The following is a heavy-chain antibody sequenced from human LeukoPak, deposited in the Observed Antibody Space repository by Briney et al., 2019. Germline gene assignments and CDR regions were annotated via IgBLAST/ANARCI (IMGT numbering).Heavy chain of an antibody. CDR3: AGGSLLQYYVDV. V-gene: IGHV3-74*01. Sequence: GGSLRLSCAASGFTFSSYWMHWVRQAPGKGLVWVSRVKTDGSVTNYADSVKGRFTVSRDNAKNTLYLQMNSLRAEDTAVYYCAGGSLLQYYVDVWGKGTTVTVSS. CDR1: GFTFSSYW. CDR2: VKTDGSVT. J-gene: IGHJ6*03.